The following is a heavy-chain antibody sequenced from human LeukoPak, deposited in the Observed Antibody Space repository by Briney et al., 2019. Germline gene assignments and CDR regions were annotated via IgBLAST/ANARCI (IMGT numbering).Heavy chain of an antibody. CDR2: IYYSGVT. J-gene: IGHJ4*02. Sequence: SETLSLTCTVSGDSISSYYWYWFRQPPGKELEWIACIYYSGVTHYNPSLKSRVTISLDTSKSQFSPRLSSVTAADTAVYYCAREGIVRTYDQWGQGTLVTVSS. CDR1: GDSISSYY. D-gene: IGHD2/OR15-2a*01. CDR3: AREGIVRTYDQ. V-gene: IGHV4-59*12.